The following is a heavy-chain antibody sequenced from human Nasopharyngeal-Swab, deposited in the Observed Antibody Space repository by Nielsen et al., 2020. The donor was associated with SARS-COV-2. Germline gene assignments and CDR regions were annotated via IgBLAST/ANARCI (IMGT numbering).Heavy chain of an antibody. CDR1: GFSLSTSGMC. Sequence: SGPTLVKPTQTLTLTCTFSGFSLSTSGMCVSWIRRPPGKALEWLALIDWDDDKYYSTSLKTRLTISKDTSKNQVVLTMTNMDPVDTATYYCARSTSSIAVAVNFDYWGQGTLVTVSS. CDR3: ARSTSSIAVAVNFDY. J-gene: IGHJ4*02. CDR2: IDWDDDK. V-gene: IGHV2-70*01. D-gene: IGHD6-19*01.